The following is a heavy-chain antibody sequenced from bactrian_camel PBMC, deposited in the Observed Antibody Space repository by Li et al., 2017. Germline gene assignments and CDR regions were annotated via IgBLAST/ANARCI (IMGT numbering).Heavy chain of an antibody. V-gene: IGHV3S53*01. CDR2: IDIDRTT. D-gene: IGHD5*01. J-gene: IGHJ4*01. CDR3: AAESPSLAGWKPTSLLNQFAYNY. CDR1: GMSRSNYFA. Sequence: LVESGGVSVQSGGSLSLSCAIAGMSRSNYFANYCLAWFRQAPEKEREGVAFIDIDRTTIYADSVKGRFTISKDNAENMLYLQMDSLKPDDTGMYYCAAESPSLAGWKPTSLLNQFAYNYWGQGTQVTVS.